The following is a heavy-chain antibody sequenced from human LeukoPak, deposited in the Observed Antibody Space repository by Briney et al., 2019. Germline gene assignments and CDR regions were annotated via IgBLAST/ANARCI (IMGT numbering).Heavy chain of an antibody. J-gene: IGHJ4*02. D-gene: IGHD2-21*02. V-gene: IGHV3-21*01. Sequence: KPGGSLRLSCAASGFTFSSYSMNWVRQAPGKGLEWVSSISSSSSYIYYADSVKGRFTISRDNAKNSLYLQMNSLRAEDTAVYYCARGNCGGDCYRDYWGQGTLVTVSS. CDR1: GFTFSSYS. CDR3: ARGNCGGDCYRDY. CDR2: ISSSSSYI.